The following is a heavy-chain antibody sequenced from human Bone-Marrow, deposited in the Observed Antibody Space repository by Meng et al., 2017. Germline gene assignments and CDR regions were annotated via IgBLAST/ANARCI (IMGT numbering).Heavy chain of an antibody. Sequence: GESLKISCAASGFTFSSYGMHWVRQAPGKGLEWVAVIWYDGSNKYYADSVKGRFTISRDNSKNTLYLQMNSLRAEDTAVYYCAREGYSSGWLNYYYYGMDVWGQGAMVTVSS. CDR1: GFTFSSYG. J-gene: IGHJ6*02. CDR2: IWYDGSNK. V-gene: IGHV3-33*08. D-gene: IGHD6-19*01. CDR3: AREGYSSGWLNYYYYGMDV.